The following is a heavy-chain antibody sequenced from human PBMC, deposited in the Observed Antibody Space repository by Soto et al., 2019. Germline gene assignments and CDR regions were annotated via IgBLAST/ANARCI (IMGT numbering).Heavy chain of an antibody. CDR3: AMNNRYRSSTNCFVFDY. CDR2: IKQDGSEK. CDR1: GFTFSGYW. V-gene: IGHV3-7*01. Sequence: EVQLVESGGGLVQPGGSLRLSCAASGFTFSGYWMSWVRQAPGKGLEWVANIKQDGSEKYYVDSVKGRFTISRDNAKNSLYLLINSLTAEHTAVYYCAMNNRYRSSTNCFVFDYWGQGTLVTVSS. D-gene: IGHD2-2*01. J-gene: IGHJ4*02.